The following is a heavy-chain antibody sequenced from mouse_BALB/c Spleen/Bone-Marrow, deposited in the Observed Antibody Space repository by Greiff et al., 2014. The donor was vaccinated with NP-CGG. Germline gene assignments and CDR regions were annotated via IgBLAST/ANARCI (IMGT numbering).Heavy chain of an antibody. CDR1: GYTFSHYW. V-gene: IGHV1-9*01. Sequence: QVQLQQSGAELMKPGVSVKISCKATGYTFSHYWIEWVKQRPGHGLEWIGEILPGTGSTKYNEKFKGKATITADTSSSTAYMQLSSLTSEDSAVYYCTRSLRRYFDYWGQGTTLTVSS. CDR2: ILPGTGST. D-gene: IGHD1-2*01. CDR3: TRSLRRYFDY. J-gene: IGHJ2*01.